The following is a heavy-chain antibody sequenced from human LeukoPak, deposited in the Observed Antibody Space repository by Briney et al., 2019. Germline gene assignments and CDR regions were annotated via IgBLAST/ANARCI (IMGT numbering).Heavy chain of an antibody. V-gene: IGHV3-23*01. J-gene: IGHJ4*02. CDR3: AKLMDYYGSGSYGY. CDR2: ISGSGGST. CDR1: GFTFSSYA. Sequence: GGSLRLSCAASGFTFSSYAMSWVRQAPGKGLEWVSAISGSGGSTYYADSVRGRFTISRDNSKNTLYLQMNSLRAEDTAVYSCAKLMDYYGSGSYGYWGQGTLVTVSS. D-gene: IGHD3-10*01.